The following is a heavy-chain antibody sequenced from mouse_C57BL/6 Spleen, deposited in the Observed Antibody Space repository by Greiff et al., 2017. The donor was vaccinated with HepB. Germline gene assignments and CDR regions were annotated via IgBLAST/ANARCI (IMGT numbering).Heavy chain of an antibody. CDR2: IYPGDGDT. V-gene: IGHV1-80*01. D-gene: IGHD1-1*01. J-gene: IGHJ1*03. CDR1: GYAFSSYW. Sequence: VQLQQSGAELVKPGASVKISCKASGYAFSSYWMNWVKQRPGKGLEWIGQIYPGDGDTNYNGKFKGKATLTADKSSSTAYMQLISLTSEDSAVYVCASYYYGSSYGYFDVWGTGTTVTVSS. CDR3: ASYYYGSSYGYFDV.